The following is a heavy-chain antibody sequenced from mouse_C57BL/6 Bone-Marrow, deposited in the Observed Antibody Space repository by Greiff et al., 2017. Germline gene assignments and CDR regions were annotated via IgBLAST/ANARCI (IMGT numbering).Heavy chain of an antibody. CDR1: GFNIKNTY. J-gene: IGHJ2*01. D-gene: IGHD2-3*01. CDR3: ARSGFYEGYYFDY. CDR2: LDPANGNT. V-gene: IGHV14-3*01. Sequence: EVKLQESVAELVRPGASVKLSCTASGFNIKNTYMHWVKQRPEQGLEWIGRLDPANGNTKYAPKFQGKATITADTSSNTAYLQRRSLTSEYTAIYYGARSGFYEGYYFDYWGQGTTLTVSS.